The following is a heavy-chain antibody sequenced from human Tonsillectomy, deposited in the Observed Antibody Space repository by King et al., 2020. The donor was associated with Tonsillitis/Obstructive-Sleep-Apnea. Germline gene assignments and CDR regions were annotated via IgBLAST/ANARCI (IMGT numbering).Heavy chain of an antibody. D-gene: IGHD1-7*01. CDR1: GGNLSSNG. V-gene: IGHV1-69*01. CDR3: ASPDLTETNSDH. CDR2: IIPIFGSA. J-gene: IGHJ4*02. Sequence: QLVQSGAEVKKPGSSVKVSCKASGGNLSSNGISWVRQAPGQGVEWMGGIIPIFGSANYAQKIQGRVTITADESTSTAYMELSSLRSEDTAMYYCASPDLTETNSDHWGQGTLVTVPS.